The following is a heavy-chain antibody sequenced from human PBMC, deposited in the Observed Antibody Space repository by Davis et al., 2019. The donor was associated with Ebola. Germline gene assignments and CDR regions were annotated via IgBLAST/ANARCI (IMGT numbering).Heavy chain of an antibody. CDR2: ISYDGSNK. CDR3: AKEFGDIAAAGVLYYYYGMDV. Sequence: GESLKISCAASGFTFSSYAMSWVRQAPGKGLEWVAVISYDGSNKYYADSVKGRFTISRDNSKNTLYLQMNSLRAEDTAVYYCAKEFGDIAAAGVLYYYYGMDVWGQGTTVTVSS. CDR1: GFTFSSYA. V-gene: IGHV3-30*18. D-gene: IGHD6-13*01. J-gene: IGHJ6*02.